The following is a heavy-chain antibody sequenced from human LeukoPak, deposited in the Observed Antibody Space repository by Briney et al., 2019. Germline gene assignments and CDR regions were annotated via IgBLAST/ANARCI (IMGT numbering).Heavy chain of an antibody. D-gene: IGHD6-19*01. J-gene: IGHJ4*02. Sequence: GESLKISCKGSGYSFTSFWIGWVRQMPGKGLEWMGIIYSGDSDTRYSPSFQGQVTISADKSISTAYLQWSSLKASDTAMYYCARTGAVDSSGWYGFDYWGQGTLVTVSS. CDR2: IYSGDSDT. V-gene: IGHV5-51*01. CDR3: ARTGAVDSSGWYGFDY. CDR1: GYSFTSFW.